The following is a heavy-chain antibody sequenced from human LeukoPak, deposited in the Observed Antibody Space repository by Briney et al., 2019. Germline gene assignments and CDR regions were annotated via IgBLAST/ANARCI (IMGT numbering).Heavy chain of an antibody. CDR1: GFTFSDYA. CDR2: ISSDGSSI. CDR3: AIAQMGAPTDY. D-gene: IGHD1-26*01. J-gene: IGHJ4*02. V-gene: IGHV3-74*01. Sequence: GGSLRLSCAASGFTFSDYAMYWVRQAPGKGLVWVSRISSDGSSIIYADSVKGRFTISRDIAKNTLYLQMNSLRAEDTAVYYCAIAQMGAPTDYWGQGTLDTVSS.